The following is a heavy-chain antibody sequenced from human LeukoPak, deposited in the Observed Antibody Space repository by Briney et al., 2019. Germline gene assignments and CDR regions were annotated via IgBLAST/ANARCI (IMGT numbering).Heavy chain of an antibody. CDR3: ARVGTYYDSYYFDY. CDR1: GFTVSSNY. D-gene: IGHD3-10*01. J-gene: IGHJ4*02. CDR2: IYSGGST. V-gene: IGHV3-66*01. Sequence: SGGSLRLSCAASGFTVSSNYMSWVRQAPGKGLEWVSVIYSGGSTNYADSVKGRFTISRDNSKNTLYLQMNSLRAEDTAVYYCARVGTYYDSYYFDYWGQGTLVTVSS.